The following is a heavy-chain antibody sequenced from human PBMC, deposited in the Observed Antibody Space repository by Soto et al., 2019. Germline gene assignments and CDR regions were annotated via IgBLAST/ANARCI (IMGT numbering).Heavy chain of an antibody. D-gene: IGHD5-12*01. CDR2: ISSSGGSS. CDR1: GFSFTSYA. Sequence: EVHLLESGGGLVQPGGSLRLSCAASGFSFTSYAMMWVRQAPAKRLEWVSVISSSGGSSYFADSVKGRFTISRDNSKNMLYLEMNSLRAEDTAIYFCAKGSIEYSASIDYWGQGTLVIVSS. V-gene: IGHV3-23*01. CDR3: AKGSIEYSASIDY. J-gene: IGHJ4*02.